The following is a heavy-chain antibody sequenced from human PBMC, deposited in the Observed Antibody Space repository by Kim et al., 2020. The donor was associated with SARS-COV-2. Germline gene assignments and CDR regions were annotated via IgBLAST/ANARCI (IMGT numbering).Heavy chain of an antibody. CDR2: VYYSGNT. Sequence: SETLSLTCTVSGGSINSIYWSWIRQPPGKGMERIGYVYYSGNTNYNPSLRGRVTISVDTSTNQFYLNLNPVTAADTAVDYCSRVGRAAYASHAFDVWGQG. CDR3: SRVGRAAYASHAFDV. D-gene: IGHD2-15*01. V-gene: IGHV4-59*13. J-gene: IGHJ3*01. CDR1: GGSINSIY.